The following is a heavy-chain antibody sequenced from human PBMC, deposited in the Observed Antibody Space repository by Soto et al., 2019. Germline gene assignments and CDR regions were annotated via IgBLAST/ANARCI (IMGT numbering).Heavy chain of an antibody. J-gene: IGHJ6*02. Sequence: GESLKISCKGSGYSFTSYWIGWVRQMPGKGLEWMGIIYPGDSDTRYSPSFQGQVTISADKSISTAYLQWSSLKASDTAMYYCARRGVEREYQLLPHTGVYYYYGMDVWGQGTTVTVSS. CDR3: ARRGVEREYQLLPHTGVYYYYGMDV. V-gene: IGHV5-51*01. D-gene: IGHD2-2*01. CDR2: IYPGDSDT. CDR1: GYSFTSYW.